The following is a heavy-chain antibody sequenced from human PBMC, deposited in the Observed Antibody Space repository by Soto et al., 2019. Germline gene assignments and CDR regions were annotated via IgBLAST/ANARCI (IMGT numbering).Heavy chain of an antibody. Sequence: PGGSLRLSCAASGFTFSSYGMHWVRQAPGKGLEWVAVISYDGSNKYYADSVKGRFTISRDNSKNTLYLQMNSLRAEDTAVYYRAKDRDWAPWFDPWGQGTLVTVSS. V-gene: IGHV3-30*18. CDR2: ISYDGSNK. CDR3: AKDRDWAPWFDP. J-gene: IGHJ5*02. CDR1: GFTFSSYG. D-gene: IGHD3-9*01.